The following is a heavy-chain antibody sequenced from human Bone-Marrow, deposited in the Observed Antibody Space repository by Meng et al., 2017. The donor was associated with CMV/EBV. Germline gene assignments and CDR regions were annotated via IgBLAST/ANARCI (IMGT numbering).Heavy chain of an antibody. CDR3: ARASGRSTIFGMVPPYGMDV. V-gene: IGHV1-8*02. Sequence: ASVKVSCKASGYTFTSYGISWVRQATGQGLEWMGWMNPNSGNTGYAQKFQGRVTMTRNTSISTAYMELRSLRSDDTAVYYCARASGRSTIFGMVPPYGMDVWGQGTTVTVSS. D-gene: IGHD3-3*01. J-gene: IGHJ6*02. CDR2: MNPNSGNT. CDR1: GYTFTSYG.